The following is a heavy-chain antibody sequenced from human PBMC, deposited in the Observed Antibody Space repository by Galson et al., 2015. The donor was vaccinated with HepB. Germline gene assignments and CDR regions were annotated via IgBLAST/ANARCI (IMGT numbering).Heavy chain of an antibody. J-gene: IGHJ4*02. CDR3: AAEGWKIGDYYDSSGYYY. Sequence: SVKVSCKASGFTFTSSAVQWVRQARGQRLEWIGWIVVGSGNTNYAQKFQERVTITRDMSTSTAYMELSSLRSEDTAVYYCAAEGWKIGDYYDSSGYYYWGQGTLVTVSS. D-gene: IGHD3-22*01. V-gene: IGHV1-58*01. CDR1: GFTFTSSA. CDR2: IVVGSGNT.